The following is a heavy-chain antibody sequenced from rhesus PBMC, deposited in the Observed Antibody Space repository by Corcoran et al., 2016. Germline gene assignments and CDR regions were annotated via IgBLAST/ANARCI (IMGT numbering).Heavy chain of an antibody. CDR2: IYGSSGRT. Sequence: QVQLQESGPGAVKPAETLSLTCAVSGGSISSGYDWSWIRQPPGKGLEWIGYIYGSSGRTNYNPSLNTRVTISKDASNNQFSLNLGSVTAADTAVYYCAREWGNGNYGLDSWGQGVVVTVSS. D-gene: IGHD1-14*01. J-gene: IGHJ6*01. CDR1: GGSISSGYD. CDR3: AREWGNGNYGLDS. V-gene: IGHV4-76*01.